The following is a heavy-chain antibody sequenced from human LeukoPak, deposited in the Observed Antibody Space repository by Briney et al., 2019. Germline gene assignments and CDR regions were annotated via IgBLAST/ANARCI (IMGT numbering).Heavy chain of an antibody. Sequence: SETQSLTCTVSGGPISNGNSYWNWIRQPAGKGLEWIGRIHTSGTTNYNPSLKSRVTISVDTSKNQFSLNLNSVTAADTAVYYCAREQRWLQSLDYWGQGNLVTVSS. J-gene: IGHJ4*02. D-gene: IGHD5-24*01. CDR2: IHTSGTT. CDR3: AREQRWLQSLDY. V-gene: IGHV4-61*02. CDR1: GGPISNGNSY.